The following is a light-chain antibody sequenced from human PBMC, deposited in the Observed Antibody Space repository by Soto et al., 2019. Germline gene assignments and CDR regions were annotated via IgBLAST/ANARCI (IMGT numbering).Light chain of an antibody. CDR2: GAS. CDR1: QSVSSSY. J-gene: IGKJ4*01. Sequence: EIVLTQSPGTLSLSPGERATLSCRASQSVSSSYLAWYQQKPGQAPRLLIYGASSRATGIPDRFSGSGSETDFTLTISRLEPEDLAVYYCQQYCSSPILTFGGGTKVDIK. V-gene: IGKV3-20*01. CDR3: QQYCSSPILT.